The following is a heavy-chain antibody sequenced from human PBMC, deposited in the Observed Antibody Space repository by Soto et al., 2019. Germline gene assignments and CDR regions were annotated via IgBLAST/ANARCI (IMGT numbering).Heavy chain of an antibody. CDR1: GGTFSSYT. V-gene: IGHV1-69*02. CDR3: ARGAGYTKYYYYGMDV. CDR2: IIPILGIA. Sequence: QVQLVQSGAEVKKPGSSVKVSCKASGGTFSSYTISWVRHAPGQGLEWMGRIIPILGIANYAQKFQGRVTITADNSTSTAYMELSSPISEDTAVYYCARGAGYTKYYYYGMDVWGQGTTVTVSS. J-gene: IGHJ6*02. D-gene: IGHD5-18*01.